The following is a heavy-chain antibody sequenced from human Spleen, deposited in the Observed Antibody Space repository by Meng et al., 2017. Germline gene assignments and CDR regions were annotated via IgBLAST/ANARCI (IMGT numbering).Heavy chain of an antibody. CDR2: INPSGSGT. Sequence: QVKLVQSGAEVKKPGASVKVSCKASGYTFTSYYTHWVRQAPGQGLEWMGIINPSGSGTNYAQKFQGRVTMTRDTSTNTVYMELSSLRSEDTAIYYCAREGGDSGSPDYWGQGTLVTVSS. CDR1: GYTFTSYY. CDR3: AREGGDSGSPDY. V-gene: IGHV1-46*01. J-gene: IGHJ4*02. D-gene: IGHD1-26*01.